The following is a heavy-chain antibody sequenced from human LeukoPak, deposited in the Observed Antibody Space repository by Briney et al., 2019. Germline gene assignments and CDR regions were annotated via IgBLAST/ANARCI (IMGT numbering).Heavy chain of an antibody. V-gene: IGHV3-23*01. D-gene: IGHD3-10*01. J-gene: IGHJ5*02. CDR1: GFTFSSYA. CDR2: ISGSGGST. CDR3: AKDRYYYGSGINWFGP. Sequence: GGSLRLSCAASGFTFSSYAMSWVRQAPGKGLEWVSAISGSGGSTYYADSVKGRFTISRDNSKNTLYLQMNSLRAEDTAVYYCAKDRYYYGSGINWFGPWGQGTLVTVSS.